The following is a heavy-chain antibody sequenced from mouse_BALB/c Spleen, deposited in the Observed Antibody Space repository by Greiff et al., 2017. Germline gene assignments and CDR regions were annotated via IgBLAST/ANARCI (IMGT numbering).Heavy chain of an antibody. CDR1: GFTFTDYY. J-gene: IGHJ2*01. CDR2: IRNKANGYTT. V-gene: IGHV7-3*02. Sequence: EVHLVESGGGLVQPGGSLRLSCATSGFTFTDYYMSWVRQPPGKALEWLGFIRNKANGYTTEYSASVKGRFTISRDNSQSILYLQMNTLRAEDSATYYCARGSTMTPYFDYWGQGTTLTVSS. CDR3: ARGSTMTPYFDY. D-gene: IGHD2-4*01.